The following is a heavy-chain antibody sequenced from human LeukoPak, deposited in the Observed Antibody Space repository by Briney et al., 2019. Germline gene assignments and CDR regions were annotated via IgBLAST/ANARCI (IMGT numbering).Heavy chain of an antibody. V-gene: IGHV4-4*07. CDR1: GGSISGYY. CDR3: ARIRVSYYYYMDV. CDR2: IYTSGNT. D-gene: IGHD6-13*01. J-gene: IGHJ6*03. Sequence: SETLSLTCTVSGGSISGYYWSWIRQPAGKGLEWIGHIYTSGNTNYNPSLKSRVTISVDTSKNQFSLKLSSVTAADTAVYYCARIRVSYYYYMDVWGKGTTVTVSS.